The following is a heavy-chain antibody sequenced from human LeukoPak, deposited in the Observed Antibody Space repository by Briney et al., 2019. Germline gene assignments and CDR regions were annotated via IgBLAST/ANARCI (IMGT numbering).Heavy chain of an antibody. CDR1: GFTFSIYG. D-gene: IGHD3-10*01. Sequence: GGSLRLSCAASGFTFSIYGMSWVRQAPGKGLEWISNIKTTSSSIYYADSVKGRFTISRDNAKNSLYLQMNSLRAGDTAVYYCERDLGSVGGLNYGMDVWGQGTPVTVSS. CDR2: IKTTSSSI. J-gene: IGHJ6*02. CDR3: ERDLGSVGGLNYGMDV. V-gene: IGHV3-48*01.